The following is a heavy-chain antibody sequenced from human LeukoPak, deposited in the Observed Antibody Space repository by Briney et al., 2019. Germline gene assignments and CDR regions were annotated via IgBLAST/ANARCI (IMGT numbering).Heavy chain of an antibody. J-gene: IGHJ3*02. CDR2: ISSSSSYI. D-gene: IGHD2-2*01. V-gene: IGHV3-21*01. Sequence: GESLRLSCVGSGFNFGNYWMTWVRQAPGKGLEWVSSISSSSSYIYYADSVKGRFTISRDNAKNSLYLQMNSLRAEDTAVYYCARDSADIVVVPAAMSAFDIWGQGTMVTVSS. CDR3: ARDSADIVVVPAAMSAFDI. CDR1: GFNFGNYW.